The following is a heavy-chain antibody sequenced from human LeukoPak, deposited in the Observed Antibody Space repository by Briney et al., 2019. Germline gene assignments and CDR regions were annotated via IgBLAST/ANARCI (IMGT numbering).Heavy chain of an antibody. CDR2: ISSSSSTI. D-gene: IGHD2-2*01. J-gene: IGHJ3*02. CDR1: EFTFSDYW. Sequence: GGSLRLSCAASEFTFSDYWMTWVRQAPGKGLEWVSYISSSSSTIYYADSVKGRFTISRDNAKNSLYLQMNSLRAEDTAVYYCARDGGGYCSSTSCLDAFDIWGQGTMVTVSS. CDR3: ARDGGGYCSSTSCLDAFDI. V-gene: IGHV3-48*01.